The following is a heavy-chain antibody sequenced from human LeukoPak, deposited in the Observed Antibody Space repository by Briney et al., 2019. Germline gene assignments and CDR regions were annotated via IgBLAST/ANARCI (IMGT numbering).Heavy chain of an antibody. CDR3: ASKRGYSYGGYFDY. D-gene: IGHD5-18*01. V-gene: IGHV3-53*01. J-gene: IGHJ4*02. CDR1: GFTVSSNY. Sequence: PGGSLRLSCAASGFTVSSNYMSWVRQAPGKGLEWVSVIYSGGSTYYADSVKGRFTISRDNSKNTLYLQMNSLRAEDTAVYYCASKRGYSYGGYFDYWAREPWSPSPQ. CDR2: IYSGGST.